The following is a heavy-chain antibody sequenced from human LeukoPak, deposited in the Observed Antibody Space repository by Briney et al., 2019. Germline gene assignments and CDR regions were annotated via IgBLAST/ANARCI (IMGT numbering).Heavy chain of an antibody. J-gene: IGHJ5*02. D-gene: IGHD2-8*01. CDR2: INHSGST. Sequence: SETLSLTCTVFGGSFSDFYWSWIRQPPGKGLEWIGKINHSGSTTYNSSLKSRVTISVDQSKNQFSLKLRSVTAADTAVYYCARASYCSKTTCHNLSWFGPWGQGTLVTVSS. CDR3: ARASYCSKTTCHNLSWFGP. V-gene: IGHV4-34*01. CDR1: GGSFSDFY.